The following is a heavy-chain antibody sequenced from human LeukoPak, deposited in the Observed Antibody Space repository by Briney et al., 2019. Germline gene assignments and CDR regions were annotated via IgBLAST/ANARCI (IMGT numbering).Heavy chain of an antibody. D-gene: IGHD2-2*01. V-gene: IGHV3-23*01. Sequence: GGSLRLSCAASGFTFSSYAMSWVRQAPGKGLEWVSAISGSGGSTCYADSVKGRFTISRDNSKNTLYLQMNSLRAEDTAVYYCAKGPESVWDIVVVPAARGVDYWGQGTLVTVSS. CDR3: AKGPESVWDIVVVPAARGVDY. J-gene: IGHJ4*02. CDR2: ISGSGGST. CDR1: GFTFSSYA.